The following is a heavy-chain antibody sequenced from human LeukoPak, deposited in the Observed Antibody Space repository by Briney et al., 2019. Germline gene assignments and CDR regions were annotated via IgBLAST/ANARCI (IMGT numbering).Heavy chain of an antibody. V-gene: IGHV1-8*01. CDR2: MNPNSGNT. D-gene: IGHD3-10*01. J-gene: IGHJ4*02. CDR3: ARVLYGSGSYYTPLSDY. Sequence: ASVKVPCKASGYTFTSYDINWVRQATGQGLEWMGWMNPNSGNTGYAQKFQGRVTMTRNTSISAAYMELSSLRSEDTAVYYCARVLYGSGSYYTPLSDYWGQGTLVTVSS. CDR1: GYTFTSYD.